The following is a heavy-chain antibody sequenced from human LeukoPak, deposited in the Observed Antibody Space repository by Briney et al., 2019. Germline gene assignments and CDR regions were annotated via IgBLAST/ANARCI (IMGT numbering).Heavy chain of an antibody. CDR2: IYYSGSS. V-gene: IGHV4-59*08. CDR3: ARMVIRAYCSGGNCYEHAFDV. Sequence: MTSETLSLTCSVSGGSISTYYWSWIRQPPGKGLEWIGYIYYSGSSNYNPSLKSRVTISVDTSKNQFSLKLNSVTAADTAVYYCARMVIRAYCSGGNCYEHAFDVWGQGTVVTVSP. CDR1: GGSISTYY. J-gene: IGHJ3*01. D-gene: IGHD2-15*01.